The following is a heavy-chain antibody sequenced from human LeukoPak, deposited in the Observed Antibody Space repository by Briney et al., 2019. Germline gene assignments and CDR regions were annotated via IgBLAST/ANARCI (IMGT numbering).Heavy chain of an antibody. V-gene: IGHV3-73*01. J-gene: IGHJ4*02. CDR1: GFTFSGSA. CDR2: IRSKANSYAT. Sequence: GGSLRLSCAASGFTFSGSAMHWVRQASGKGLEWVGRIRSKANSYATAYAASVKGRFTISRDDSKNTLYLQMNSLKTEDTAVYYCTTAIVVVIAINWGQGTLVTVSS. CDR3: TTAIVVVIAIN. D-gene: IGHD2-21*01.